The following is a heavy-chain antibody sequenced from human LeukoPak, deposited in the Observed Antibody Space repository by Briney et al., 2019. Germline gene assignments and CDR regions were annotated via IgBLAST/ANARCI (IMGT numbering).Heavy chain of an antibody. Sequence: PGGSLRLSCAASGFTFSSYAMSWVRQAPGKGLEWVSAISGSGGSTYYADSVKGRFTISRDNSKNTLYLQMNSLRAEDTAVYCCAKDLRYSSGWYYYYYGMDVWGQGTTVTVSS. CDR3: AKDLRYSSGWYYYYYGMDV. CDR2: ISGSGGST. CDR1: GFTFSSYA. J-gene: IGHJ6*02. D-gene: IGHD6-19*01. V-gene: IGHV3-23*01.